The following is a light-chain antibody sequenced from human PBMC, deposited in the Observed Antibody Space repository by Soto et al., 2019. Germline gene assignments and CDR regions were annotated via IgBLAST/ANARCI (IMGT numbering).Light chain of an antibody. CDR1: QSVSSN. J-gene: IGKJ2*02. Sequence: EIVMTQSPATLSVSPGERATLSCRASQSVSSNLAWYQQKPGQAPRLLIYGASTRATGIPARLSGSGSVTEFTLNISSLQSEDFAVYYCQKYNNRPRGTFGQGTKLEIK. CDR3: QKYNNRPRGT. CDR2: GAS. V-gene: IGKV3-15*01.